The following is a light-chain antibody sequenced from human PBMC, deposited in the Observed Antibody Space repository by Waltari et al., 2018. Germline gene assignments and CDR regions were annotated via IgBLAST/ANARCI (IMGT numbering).Light chain of an antibody. Sequence: EIVLTQSPATLSLSPGERATLSCRASQCISNNLAWYQQKPGPAPRLVIYDASKRATGIPARFSGSGSGTDFTLTISTLEPEDSAVYYCQQRANWPPGAAFGQGTKVEIK. CDR3: QQRANWPPGAA. V-gene: IGKV3-11*01. J-gene: IGKJ1*01. CDR2: DAS. CDR1: QCISNN.